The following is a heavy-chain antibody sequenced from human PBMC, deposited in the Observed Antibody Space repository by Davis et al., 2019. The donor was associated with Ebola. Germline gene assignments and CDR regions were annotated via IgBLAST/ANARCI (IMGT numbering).Heavy chain of an antibody. CDR3: AREGSYHWNDYYFDY. CDR1: GYTFTSYG. Sequence: ASVKVSCKASGYTFTSYGISWVRQAPGQGLEWMGWINAYNGNTNYAQKLQGRVTMTTDTSTSTAYMELRSLRSDDTAVYYCAREGSYHWNDYYFDYWGQGTLVTVSS. D-gene: IGHD1-20*01. CDR2: INAYNGNT. V-gene: IGHV1-18*04. J-gene: IGHJ4*02.